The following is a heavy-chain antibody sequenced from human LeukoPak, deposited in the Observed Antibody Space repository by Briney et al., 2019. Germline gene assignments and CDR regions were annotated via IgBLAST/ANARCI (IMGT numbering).Heavy chain of an antibody. V-gene: IGHV1-69*08. CDR2: SVPIFDTT. CDR1: GGTFGSYT. CDR3: SGDHNWHHNS. J-gene: IGHJ5*02. Sequence: GSSVKVSCKASGGTFGSYTINWVRQAPGQGLEWMGRSVPIFDTTNYARNFQDRVTITADKSTTTVYMELTSLKYEDTAVYYCSGDHNWHHNSWGQGTLVTVSS.